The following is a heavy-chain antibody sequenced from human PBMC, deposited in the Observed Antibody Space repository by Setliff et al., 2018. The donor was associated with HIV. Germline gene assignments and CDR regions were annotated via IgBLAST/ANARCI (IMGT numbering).Heavy chain of an antibody. D-gene: IGHD3-22*01. Sequence: SETLSLTCTVSGGSISSYYWSWIRQPAGKGLEWIGRIYTSGSTNYNPSLKSRVTISKDTSKNQFSLKLSSVTAADTAVYYCARGLSFYDPGGFDYWGQGTLVTVSS. J-gene: IGHJ4*02. CDR2: IYTSGST. CDR1: GGSISSYY. V-gene: IGHV4-4*07. CDR3: ARGLSFYDPGGFDY.